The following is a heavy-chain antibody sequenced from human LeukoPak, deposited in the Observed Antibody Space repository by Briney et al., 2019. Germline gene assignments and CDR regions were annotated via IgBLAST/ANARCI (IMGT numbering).Heavy chain of an antibody. V-gene: IGHV3-13*01. J-gene: IGHJ4*02. Sequence: GGSLRLSCAASGFTFSNYDMHWVRQAAGKGLEWVSGIGTAGDTYYPGSVKGRFTISRENAKNSLYLQMNSPSAGDTAVYFCASSPAYSSSWEAIDNWGQGTLVTVSS. CDR2: IGTAGDT. CDR1: GFTFSNYD. D-gene: IGHD6-13*01. CDR3: ASSPAYSSSWEAIDN.